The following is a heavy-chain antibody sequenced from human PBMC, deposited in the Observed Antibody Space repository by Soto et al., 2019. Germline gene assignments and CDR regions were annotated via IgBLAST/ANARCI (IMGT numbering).Heavy chain of an antibody. CDR3: ARPDEGGYSSNHHYYYALDV. CDR2: IIPIFDIT. J-gene: IGHJ6*02. Sequence: ASVKVSCKAAGGTFRSYSISWVRQAPGQGLEWMGGIIPIFDITNYAQKFQGRVTITADESTSTAYMELSSLGSDDTAVYYCARPDEGGYSSNHHYYYALDVWGQGTTVTVSS. CDR1: GGTFRSYS. V-gene: IGHV1-69*13. D-gene: IGHD3-22*01.